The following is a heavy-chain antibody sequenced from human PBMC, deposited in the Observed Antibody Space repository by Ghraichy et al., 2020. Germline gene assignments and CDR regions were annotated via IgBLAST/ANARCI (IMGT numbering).Heavy chain of an antibody. J-gene: IGHJ3*02. CDR2: IYYSGST. D-gene: IGHD3-10*01. CDR3: ARVGSRFSRGSGANDAFDI. CDR1: GGSISGYY. V-gene: IGHV4-59*08. Sequence: SETLSLTCTVSGGSISGYYWSWIRQPPGKGLEWIGYIYYSGSTNYNPSLKSRVTISVDTSKNQFSLKLSSVTAADTAVYYCARVGSRFSRGSGANDAFDIWGQGTMVTVSS.